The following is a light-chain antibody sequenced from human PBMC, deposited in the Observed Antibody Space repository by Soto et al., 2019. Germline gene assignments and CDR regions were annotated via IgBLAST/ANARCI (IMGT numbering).Light chain of an antibody. J-gene: IGKJ4*02. CDR2: GAS. CDR3: QQCYSPPLR. V-gene: IGKV3-15*01. CDR1: QSVSSN. Sequence: EIVMTQSPATLSVSPGERATLSCRASQSVSSNLAWYQQKPCQAPRLLIYGASTRATGIPARFSGSGSGTEFTLTISSLQSEDFASYYCQQCYSPPLRFGGGTRVEF.